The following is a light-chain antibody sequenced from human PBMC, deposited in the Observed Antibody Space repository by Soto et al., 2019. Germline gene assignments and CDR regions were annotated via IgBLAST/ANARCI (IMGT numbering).Light chain of an antibody. CDR3: QQYGSSLLT. CDR2: GAS. Sequence: EIMMTQSPANLSVSPWERATLSCRASQSVSSNLAWYQQKPGQAPRLLIYGASTRATGIPDRFSGSGSETDFTLTISRLEPEDFAVYYCQQYGSSLLTFGGGTKVDIK. V-gene: IGKV3-20*01. J-gene: IGKJ4*01. CDR1: QSVSSN.